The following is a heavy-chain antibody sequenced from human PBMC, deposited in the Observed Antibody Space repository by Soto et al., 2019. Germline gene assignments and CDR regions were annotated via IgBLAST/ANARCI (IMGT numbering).Heavy chain of an antibody. D-gene: IGHD6-19*01. J-gene: IGHJ6*02. Sequence: QVQLVESGGGVVQPGRSLRLSCAASGFTFSSYGMHWVRQAPGKGLEWVAVISYDGRNKYYADAVKGRFTISRDNSKNTLDLQMSSLRAEDTAVYYCVKDGSSGWPYFYDMDVWGQGTTVTVSS. V-gene: IGHV3-30*18. CDR2: ISYDGRNK. CDR1: GFTFSSYG. CDR3: VKDGSSGWPYFYDMDV.